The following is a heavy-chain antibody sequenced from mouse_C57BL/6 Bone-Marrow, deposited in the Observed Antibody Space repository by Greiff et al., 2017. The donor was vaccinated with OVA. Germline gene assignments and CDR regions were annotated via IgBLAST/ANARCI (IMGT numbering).Heavy chain of an antibody. J-gene: IGHJ4*01. V-gene: IGHV1-18*01. D-gene: IGHD3-2*02. Sequence: EVKLQESGPELVKPGASVKIPCKASGYTFTDYNMDWVKQSHGKSLEWIGDINPNNGGTIYNQKFKGKATLTVDKSSSTAYMELRSLTSEDTAVYYCARERTAQGGDYAMDYWGQGTSVTVSS. CDR2: INPNNGGT. CDR1: GYTFTDYN. CDR3: ARERTAQGGDYAMDY.